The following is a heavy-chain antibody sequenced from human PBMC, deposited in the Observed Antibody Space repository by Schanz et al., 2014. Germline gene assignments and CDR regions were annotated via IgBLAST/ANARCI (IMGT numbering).Heavy chain of an antibody. CDR1: GGSISSGGYY. D-gene: IGHD6-19*01. V-gene: IGHV4-31*03. Sequence: QVQLQESGPGLVKPSQTLSLTCTVSGGSISSGGYYWSWIRQHPGKGLEWIGHIDYRGNPYYNESLKSRLPISLPASGNHFSLKLTSLTAADTAVYFCARNKYTSGWYYFDYWGQGVLVTVSS. J-gene: IGHJ4*02. CDR2: IDYRGNP. CDR3: ARNKYTSGWYYFDY.